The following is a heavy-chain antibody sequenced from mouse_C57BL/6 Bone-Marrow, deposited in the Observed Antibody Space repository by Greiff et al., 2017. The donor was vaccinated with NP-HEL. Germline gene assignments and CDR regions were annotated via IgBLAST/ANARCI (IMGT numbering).Heavy chain of an antibody. D-gene: IGHD4-1*01. J-gene: IGHJ2*01. Sequence: VQLVESDAELVKPGASVKISCTVSGYNFTDHNIHWMKQRPEQGLEWIGYIYPRDGSTKYNEKVKGKATLTADTSSSTAYLQLTNLTSVDSAVYFCARRTGPDYWGQGTTLTVAS. CDR2: IYPRDGST. V-gene: IGHV1-78*01. CDR3: ARRTGPDY. CDR1: GYNFTDHN.